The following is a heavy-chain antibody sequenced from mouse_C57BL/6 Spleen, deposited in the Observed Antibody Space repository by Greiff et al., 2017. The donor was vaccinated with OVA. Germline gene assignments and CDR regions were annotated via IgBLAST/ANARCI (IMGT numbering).Heavy chain of an antibody. D-gene: IGHD1-1*01. V-gene: IGHV3-6*01. Sequence: EVQRVESGPGLVKPSQSLSLTCSVTGYSITSGYYWNWIRQFPGNKLEWMGYISYDGSNNYNPSLKNRISITRDTSKNQFFLKLNSVTTEDTATYYCAKLLKGYFDVWGTGTTVTVSS. J-gene: IGHJ1*03. CDR2: ISYDGSN. CDR3: AKLLKGYFDV. CDR1: GYSITSGYY.